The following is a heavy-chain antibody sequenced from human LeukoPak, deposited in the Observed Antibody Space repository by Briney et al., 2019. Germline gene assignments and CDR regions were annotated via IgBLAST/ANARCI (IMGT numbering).Heavy chain of an antibody. CDR1: GYTFTSYY. CDR2: INPSGGST. J-gene: IGHJ6*02. V-gene: IGHV1-46*01. CDR3: ARDPPREFLEWYNPLDV. D-gene: IGHD3-3*01. Sequence: ASVKVSCKASGYTFTSYYMHWVRQAPGQGPEWMGIINPSGGSTSYAQKFQGRVTMTRDTSTSTVYMELSSLRSEDTAVYYCARDPPREFLEWYNPLDVWGQGTTVTVSS.